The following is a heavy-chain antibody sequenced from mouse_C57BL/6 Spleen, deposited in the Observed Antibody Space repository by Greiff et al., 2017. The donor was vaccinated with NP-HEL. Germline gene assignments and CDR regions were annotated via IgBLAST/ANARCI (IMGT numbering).Heavy chain of an antibody. CDR3: ESIDTVVAKDYYAMDY. Sequence: DVMLVESGGGLVKPGGSLKLSCAASGFTFSDYGMHWVRQAPEKGLEWVAYISSGSSTIYYADTVKGRFTVSIDNAKNTLFLQMTSLRSEDTAMYCCESIDTVVAKDYYAMDYWGQGISVNVSS. CDR1: GFTFSDYG. V-gene: IGHV5-17*01. D-gene: IGHD1-1*01. CDR2: ISSGSSTI. J-gene: IGHJ4*01.